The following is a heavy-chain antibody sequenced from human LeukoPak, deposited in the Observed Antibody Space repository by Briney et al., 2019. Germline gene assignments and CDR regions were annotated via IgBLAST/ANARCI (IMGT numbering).Heavy chain of an antibody. J-gene: IGHJ3*02. CDR1: GLTFSSHW. V-gene: IGHV3-74*01. D-gene: IGHD2-21*02. CDR3: ARVGCGGDCYSDDAFDI. Sequence: PGGSLRLSCAASGLTFSSHWMHWVRQAPGKGLVWVSRITNDGSSTTYADSVKGRFTISRDNAKNMLYLQVNSLRAEDTAVYYCARVGCGGDCYSDDAFDIWGQGTMVTVSS. CDR2: ITNDGSST.